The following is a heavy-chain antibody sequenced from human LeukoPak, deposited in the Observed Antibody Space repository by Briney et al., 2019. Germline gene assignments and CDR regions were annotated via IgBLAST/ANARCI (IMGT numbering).Heavy chain of an antibody. CDR3: ARDLTGYYDSSGYYTTERTYGMDV. J-gene: IGHJ6*02. D-gene: IGHD3-22*01. V-gene: IGHV4-30-2*01. CDR2: IYHSGST. CDR1: GGSISSGGYY. Sequence: SETLSLTCTVSGGSISSGGYYWSWIRQPPGKGLEWIGYIYHSGSTYYNPSLKSRVTISVDRSKNQFSLKLSSVTAADTAVYYRARDLTGYYDSSGYYTTERTYGMDVWGQGTTVTVSS.